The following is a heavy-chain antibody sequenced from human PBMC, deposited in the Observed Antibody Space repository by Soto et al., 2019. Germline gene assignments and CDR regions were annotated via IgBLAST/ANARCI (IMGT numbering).Heavy chain of an antibody. V-gene: IGHV4-31*03. D-gene: IGHD6-13*01. CDR3: ARSITAAGTGYFQH. Sequence: SETLSLTCTVSGGSISRDCYYWSWIRPDPGKGLEWIGNINYSGSTYYNPSLKSRVTISVDTSENQFSLKLSSVTAADTAVYYCARSITAAGTGYFQHWGQGTLVTVSS. J-gene: IGHJ1*01. CDR1: GGSISRDCYY. CDR2: INYSGST.